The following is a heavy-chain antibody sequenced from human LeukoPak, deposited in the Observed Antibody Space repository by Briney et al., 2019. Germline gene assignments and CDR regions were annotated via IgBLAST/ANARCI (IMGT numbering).Heavy chain of an antibody. Sequence: SETLSLTCTVSGGSISSYYWSWIRQPPGKGLEWIGYIYTSGSTNYNPSLKSRVTISVDTSKNQFSLKLSSVTAADTAVYYCARSTSIRLGELSSLGYWGQGTLVTVSS. CDR3: ARSTSIRLGELSSLGY. CDR2: IYTSGST. J-gene: IGHJ4*02. D-gene: IGHD3-16*02. V-gene: IGHV4-4*09. CDR1: GGSISSYY.